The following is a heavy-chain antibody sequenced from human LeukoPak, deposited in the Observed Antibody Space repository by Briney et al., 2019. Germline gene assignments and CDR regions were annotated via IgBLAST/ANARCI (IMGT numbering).Heavy chain of an antibody. Sequence: SDTQSLTCRVSGDSITGSYRGWIRQPPGRWLEWIGNIYYTGNSLYNSSLKSRDTISLDTSKNQFSLKVITMTAADTAAYYCARDPDSSGITNWGQGTLVTVSS. CDR2: IYYTGNS. J-gene: IGHJ4*02. V-gene: IGHV4-39*07. CDR3: ARDPDSSGITN. D-gene: IGHD6-19*01. CDR1: GDSITGSY.